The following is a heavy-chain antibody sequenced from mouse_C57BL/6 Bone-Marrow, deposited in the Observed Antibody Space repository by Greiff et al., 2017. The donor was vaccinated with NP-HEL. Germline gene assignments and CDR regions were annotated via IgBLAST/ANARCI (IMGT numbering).Heavy chain of an antibody. CDR1: GFSLTSYG. CDR2: IWSGGST. CDR3: ARSPLIYYGYDGAMDY. J-gene: IGHJ4*01. Sequence: VMLVESGPGLVQPSQSLSITCTVSGFSLTSYGVHWVRQSPGKGLEWLGVIWSGGSTDYNAAFISRLSISKDNSKSQVFFKMNSLQADDTAIYYCARSPLIYYGYDGAMDYWGQGTSVTVSS. D-gene: IGHD2-2*01. V-gene: IGHV2-2*01.